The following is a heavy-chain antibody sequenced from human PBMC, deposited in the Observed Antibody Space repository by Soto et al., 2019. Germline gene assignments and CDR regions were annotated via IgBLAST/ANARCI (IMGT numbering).Heavy chain of an antibody. CDR2: IYSGGST. Sequence: EVQLVESGGGLVQPGGSLRLSCAASGFTVSSNYLSWVRQAPGKGLEWVSVIYSGGSTYYADSVKGRFTISRDNSKNTLYLQMNTLRVEDTAVYYCAKQRGGYDRDFDYWGQRTLVTVSS. CDR3: AKQRGGYDRDFDY. V-gene: IGHV3-66*01. CDR1: GFTVSSNY. D-gene: IGHD5-12*01. J-gene: IGHJ4*02.